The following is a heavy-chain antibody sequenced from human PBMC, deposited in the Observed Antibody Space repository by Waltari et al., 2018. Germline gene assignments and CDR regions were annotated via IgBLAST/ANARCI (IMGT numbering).Heavy chain of an antibody. CDR1: NGSLHSYF. CDR2: IYSTGPT. D-gene: IGHD6-6*01. CDR3: ARHGGVAALYYFDY. V-gene: IGHV4-59*08. Sequence: QVQLQESGPGLVKPSETLSLTCSVSNGSLHSYFWSWIRQPPGKGLEWIGYIYSTGPTDYNPSLGSRVTISVDTSKNQFSLRLSSVTAADTAVYYCARHGGVAALYYFDYWGQGTLVTVSS. J-gene: IGHJ4*02.